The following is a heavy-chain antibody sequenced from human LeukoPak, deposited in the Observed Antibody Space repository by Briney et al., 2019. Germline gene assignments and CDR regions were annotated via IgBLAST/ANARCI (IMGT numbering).Heavy chain of an antibody. Sequence: PGGSLRLSCAASGFTFSSYGMHWVRQAPGKGLEWVAVISYDGSNKYYADSVKGRFTISRDNSKNTLYLQMNSLRAEDTAVYYCAKAQIPGIAAAGGFDYWGQETLVTVSS. D-gene: IGHD6-13*01. CDR3: AKAQIPGIAAAGGFDY. V-gene: IGHV3-30*18. CDR1: GFTFSSYG. J-gene: IGHJ4*02. CDR2: ISYDGSNK.